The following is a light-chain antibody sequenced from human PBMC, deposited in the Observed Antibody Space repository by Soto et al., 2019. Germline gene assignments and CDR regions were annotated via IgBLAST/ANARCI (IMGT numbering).Light chain of an antibody. CDR1: QSFSSTY. Sequence: ESWLTQSPGTLSLSPGERATLSCRASQSFSSTYLAWYQQKPGQAPRLLIYGASSRATGIPDRFSGSGSGTDFTLTISRLEPEDFAVYYCQQYGSSPNTFGGGTKVDI. CDR2: GAS. J-gene: IGKJ4*02. V-gene: IGKV3-20*01. CDR3: QQYGSSPNT.